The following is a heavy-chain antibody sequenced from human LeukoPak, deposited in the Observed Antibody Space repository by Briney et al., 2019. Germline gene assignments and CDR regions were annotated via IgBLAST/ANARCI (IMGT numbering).Heavy chain of an antibody. CDR2: IYHSGST. V-gene: IGHV4-30-2*01. Sequence: SQTLSLTCAVSGGSISSGGYSWSWIRQPPGKGLEWIGYIYHSGSTYYNPSLKSRVTISVDRSKNQFSLKLSSVTAADTAVYYCARDALTPGGDIVPDAFDIWGQGTMVTVSS. D-gene: IGHD2-21*02. CDR3: ARDALTPGGDIVPDAFDI. J-gene: IGHJ3*02. CDR1: GGSISSGGYS.